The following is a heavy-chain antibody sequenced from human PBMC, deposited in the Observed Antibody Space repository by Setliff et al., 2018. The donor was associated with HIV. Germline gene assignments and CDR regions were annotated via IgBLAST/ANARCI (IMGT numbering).Heavy chain of an antibody. CDR1: GGSISSYF. J-gene: IGHJ6*02. V-gene: IGHV4-59*01. CDR2: IYHTGTT. D-gene: IGHD3-9*01. CDR3: ARETQQSYNIVTGYNYYYGIDV. Sequence: PSETLSLTCTVSGGSISSYFWSWVRQPPGKGLEWIGYIYHTGTTNYNPSLRRRVTISADTSKNQVSLRLRSVTAADTAVYYCARETQQSYNIVTGYNYYYGIDVWGQGTTVTVSS.